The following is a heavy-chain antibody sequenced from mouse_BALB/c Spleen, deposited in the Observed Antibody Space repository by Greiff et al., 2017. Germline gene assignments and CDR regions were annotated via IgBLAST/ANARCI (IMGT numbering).Heavy chain of an antibody. CDR1: GFTFSSYG. Sequence: EVKVVESGGGLVQPGGSLKLSCAASGFTFSSYGMSWVRQTPDKRLELVATINSNGGSTYYPDSVKGRFTISRDNAKNTLYLQMSSLKSEDTAMYYCARVGTGYAMDYWGQGTSVTVSS. CDR2: INSNGGST. CDR3: ARVGTGYAMDY. V-gene: IGHV5-6-3*01. J-gene: IGHJ4*01. D-gene: IGHD4-1*01.